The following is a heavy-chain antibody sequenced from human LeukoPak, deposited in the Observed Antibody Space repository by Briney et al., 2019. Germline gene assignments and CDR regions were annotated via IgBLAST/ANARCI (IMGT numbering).Heavy chain of an antibody. D-gene: IGHD4-11*01. V-gene: IGHV3-30-3*01. J-gene: IGHJ4*02. CDR1: GFTFSSYA. Sequence: PGRSLRLSCAASGFTFSSYAMHWVRQAPGKGLEWVAVISYDGSNKYYADSVKGRFTISRDNSENTLYLQMNSLRAEDTAVYYCARDDGTTVTDYFDYWGQGTLVTVSS. CDR2: ISYDGSNK. CDR3: ARDDGTTVTDYFDY.